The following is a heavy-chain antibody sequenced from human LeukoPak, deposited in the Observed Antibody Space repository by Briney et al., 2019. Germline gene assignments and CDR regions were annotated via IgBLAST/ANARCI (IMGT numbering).Heavy chain of an antibody. CDR3: AKDTVTFFDY. CDR1: GFIFDDYA. CDR2: ISGSGGST. Sequence: GGSLRLSCAASGFIFDDYAMHWVRQAPGKGLEWVSGISGSGGSTYYADSVKGRFTISRDNSKNTLYLQMNSLRAEDTAVYYCAKDTVTFFDYWGQGTLVTVSS. J-gene: IGHJ4*02. V-gene: IGHV3-23*01. D-gene: IGHD4-17*01.